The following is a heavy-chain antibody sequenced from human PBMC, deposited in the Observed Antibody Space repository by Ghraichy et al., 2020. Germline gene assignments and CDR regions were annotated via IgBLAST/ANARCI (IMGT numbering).Heavy chain of an antibody. CDR1: GFTFSSYA. J-gene: IGHJ6*02. V-gene: IGHV3-23*01. D-gene: IGHD5-18*01. CDR2: ISNSGGST. CDR3: AKDIGIQLTHFHSYGMDV. Sequence: GGSLRLSCAASGFTFSSYAMSWVRQAPGKGLEWVSTISNSGGSTYYADSVKGRFTISRDNPQNTLNLQMNSLRAEDTATYYCAKDIGIQLTHFHSYGMDVWGQGTTVTVSS.